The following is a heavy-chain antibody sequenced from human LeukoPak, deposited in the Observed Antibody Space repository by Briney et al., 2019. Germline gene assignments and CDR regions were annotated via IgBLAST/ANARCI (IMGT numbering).Heavy chain of an antibody. CDR3: AKAMGATLFDY. V-gene: IGHV3-23*01. CDR1: GLTFSSYA. Sequence: PGGSLRLSCAASGLTFSSYAMSWVRQAPGEGLEWVSGISGSGGSTYYADSVKGRFTISRDNSKNTLYLQMNSLRAGDTAVYYCAKAMGATLFDYWGQGTLVTVSS. J-gene: IGHJ4*02. CDR2: ISGSGGST. D-gene: IGHD1-26*01.